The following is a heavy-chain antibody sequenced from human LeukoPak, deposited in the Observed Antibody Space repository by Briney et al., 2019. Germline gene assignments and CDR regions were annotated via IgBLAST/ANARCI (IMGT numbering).Heavy chain of an antibody. CDR2: ISAYNGNT. CDR3: ARSASSSWYRGGWFDP. V-gene: IGHV1-18*01. D-gene: IGHD6-13*01. CDR1: GYTFTSYG. Sequence: ASVKVSCKASGYTFTSYGISWVRQAPGQGLEWMGWISAYNGNTNYAQKLQGRVTMTTDTSTSTAYMELRSLRSDDTAVYYCARSASSSWYRGGWFDPWGQGTLVTVSS. J-gene: IGHJ5*02.